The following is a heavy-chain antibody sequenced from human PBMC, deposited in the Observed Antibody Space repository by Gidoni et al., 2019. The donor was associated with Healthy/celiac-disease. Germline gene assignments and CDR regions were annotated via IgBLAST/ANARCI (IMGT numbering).Heavy chain of an antibody. J-gene: IGHJ5*02. D-gene: IGHD6-19*01. CDR3: ARVLSGGWYFERGWRYNWFDP. Sequence: QPPGKGLEWIGEINHSGSTNYNPSLKSRVTISVDTSKNQFSLKLSSVTAADTAVYYCARVLSGGWYFERGWRYNWFDPWGQGTLVTVSS. V-gene: IGHV4-34*01. CDR2: INHSGST.